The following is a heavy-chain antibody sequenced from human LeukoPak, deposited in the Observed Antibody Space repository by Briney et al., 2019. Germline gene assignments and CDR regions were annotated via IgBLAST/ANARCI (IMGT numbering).Heavy chain of an antibody. CDR1: GGTFSSYT. CDR3: ARDMAGTIVGATYFDY. D-gene: IGHD1-26*01. Sequence: ASVKVSCKASGGTFSSYTISWVRQAPGQGLEWMGRIIPILGIANYTQKFQGRVTITADKSTSTAYMELSSLRSEDTAVYYCARDMAGTIVGATYFDYWGQGTLVTVSS. J-gene: IGHJ4*02. CDR2: IIPILGIA. V-gene: IGHV1-69*04.